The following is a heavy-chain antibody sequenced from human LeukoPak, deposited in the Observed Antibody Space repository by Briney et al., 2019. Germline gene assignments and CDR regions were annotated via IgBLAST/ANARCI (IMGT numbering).Heavy chain of an antibody. V-gene: IGHV3-74*01. D-gene: IGHD3-3*01. CDR2: INSDGSST. J-gene: IGHJ5*02. Sequence: GGTLRLSCAASGFTFSSYWMHWVRQAPGKGLVWVSCINSDGSSTSYADYVKGRFTISRDNADNTLYLQMNSLRAEDTAVYYCARPYDLDWFDPWGEGTLVTVSS. CDR1: GFTFSSYW. CDR3: ARPYDLDWFDP.